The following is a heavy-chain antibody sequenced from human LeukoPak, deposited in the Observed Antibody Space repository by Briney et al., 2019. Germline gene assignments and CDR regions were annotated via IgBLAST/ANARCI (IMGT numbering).Heavy chain of an antibody. V-gene: IGHV4-39*01. CDR1: GASISTSSYY. CDR3: ARQYGSGSAYTPVVDL. Sequence: SETLSLMCTVSGASISTSSYYWGWIRQPPGKGLEWIGTISYSGTTYYNPSLKSRVTISADTSNNQFSLKLTSVTAADTAVYYCARQYGSGSAYTPVVDLWGQGTLVTVSS. J-gene: IGHJ4*02. CDR2: ISYSGTT. D-gene: IGHD3-10*01.